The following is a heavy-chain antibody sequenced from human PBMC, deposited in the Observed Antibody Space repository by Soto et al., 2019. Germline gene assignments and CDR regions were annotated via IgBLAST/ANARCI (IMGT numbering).Heavy chain of an antibody. CDR2: MNPNSGHT. J-gene: IGHJ5*02. V-gene: IGHV1-8*01. CDR1: GYTFTSHD. Sequence: ASVKVSCKDSGYTFTSHDINWMRQATGQGLEWMGWMNPNSGHTNYAQKFQGRVTMTRDTSISTAYMELTNLRSEDTAIYYCASDMSTTWGQGTLVTVSS. D-gene: IGHD2-2*01. CDR3: ASDMSTT.